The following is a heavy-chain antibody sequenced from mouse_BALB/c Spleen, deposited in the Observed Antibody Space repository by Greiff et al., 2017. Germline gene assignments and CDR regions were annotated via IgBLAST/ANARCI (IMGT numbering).Heavy chain of an antibody. CDR3: ARSGDGYLFAY. V-gene: IGHV1S81*02. D-gene: IGHD2-3*01. Sequence: VKLMESGAELVKPGASVKLSCKASGYTFTSYWMHWVKQRPGQGLEWIGEINPSNGRTNYNEKFKSKATLTVDKSSSTAYMQLSSLTSEDSAVYYCARSGDGYLFAYWGQGTLVTVSA. CDR2: INPSNGRT. CDR1: GYTFTSYW. J-gene: IGHJ3*01.